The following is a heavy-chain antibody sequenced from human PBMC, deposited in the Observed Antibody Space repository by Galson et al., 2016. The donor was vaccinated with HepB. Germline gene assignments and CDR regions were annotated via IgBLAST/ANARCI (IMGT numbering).Heavy chain of an antibody. D-gene: IGHD3-10*01. J-gene: IGHJ4*02. V-gene: IGHV4-61*02. CDR1: GGSISSGSYY. CDR2: LHTTSST. CDR3: ARTPRRIGSPNYFDI. Sequence: TLSLTCTVSGGSISSGSYYWTWIRQPAGKGLEWIGRLHTTSSTNYNPTPKSRVTITAATSKTTFPLNLRSVTAADSAVYYCARTPRRIGSPNYFDIWGQGIRVTVAS.